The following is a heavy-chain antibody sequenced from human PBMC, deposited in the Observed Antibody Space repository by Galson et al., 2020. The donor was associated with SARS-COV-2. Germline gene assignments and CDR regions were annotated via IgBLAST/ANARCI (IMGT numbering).Heavy chain of an antibody. CDR2: IWYDGSNK. CDR3: ARGARRVDDDFQY. V-gene: IGHV3-33*01. J-gene: IGHJ1*01. CDR1: GFYFSGYG. D-gene: IGHD1-1*01. Sequence: GESLKISCEASGFYFSGYGMHWVRQAPGKGLEWVAIIWYDGSNKYYGDSVKGRFTVSRDNSKSTVYLQMNSLRDEDTAVYYCARGARRVDDDFQYWGQGTLVTVSS.